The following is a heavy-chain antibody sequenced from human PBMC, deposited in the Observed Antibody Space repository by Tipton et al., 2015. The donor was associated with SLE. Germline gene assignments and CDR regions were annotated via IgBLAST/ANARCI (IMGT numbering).Heavy chain of an antibody. D-gene: IGHD3-10*01. CDR1: GYTFTSYD. CDR3: ARFPNGSGSYYTDYYMDV. CDR2: MNPNSGNT. Sequence: QVQLVQSGAEVKKPGASVKVSCKASGYTFTSYDINWVRQATGQGLEWMGWMNPNSGNTGYAQKLQGRVTMTRNTSISTAYMELSSLRSEDTAVYYCARFPNGSGSYYTDYYMDVWGKGTTVTVSS. J-gene: IGHJ6*03. V-gene: IGHV1-8*01.